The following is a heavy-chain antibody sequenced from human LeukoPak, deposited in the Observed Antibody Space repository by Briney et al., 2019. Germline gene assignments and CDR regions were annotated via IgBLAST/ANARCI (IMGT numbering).Heavy chain of an antibody. CDR2: IWYDGSNK. D-gene: IGHD3-3*01. CDR3: ARDWWVIIPKGLFDY. V-gene: IGHV3-33*01. J-gene: IGHJ4*02. Sequence: GRSLRLSCAASGFTFSSYGMHWVRQAPGKGLEWVAVIWYDGSNKYYADSVKGRFTISRDNSKNTLYLQMNSLRAEDTAVYYCARDWWVIIPKGLFDYWGQGTLATVSS. CDR1: GFTFSSYG.